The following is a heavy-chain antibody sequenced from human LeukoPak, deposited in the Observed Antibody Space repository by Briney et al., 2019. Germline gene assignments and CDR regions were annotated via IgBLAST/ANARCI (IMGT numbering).Heavy chain of an antibody. CDR2: IYTSANT. Sequence: SETLSLTCTVSGGSISSYYWSWIRQPAGKGLEWIGRIYTSANTNYNPSLKSRVTMSVDTSKNQFSLQLSSVTAADTAVYYCAGDGGGYCSGGSCHWFDPWGQGTLVTVSS. CDR3: AGDGGGYCSGGSCHWFDP. J-gene: IGHJ5*02. CDR1: GGSISSYY. D-gene: IGHD2-15*01. V-gene: IGHV4-4*07.